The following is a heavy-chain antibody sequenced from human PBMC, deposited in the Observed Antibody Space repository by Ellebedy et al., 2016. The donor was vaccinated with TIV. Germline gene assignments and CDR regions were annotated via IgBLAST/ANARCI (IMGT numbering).Heavy chain of an antibody. V-gene: IGHV3-66*01. CDR2: IHTGGDT. Sequence: GGSLRLSCAASGLTVSSTYMSWVRQAPGTGLEWISVIHTGGDTNYADSVKGRFTMSRDTSKNTVHLQINSVRVEDTAVYYCAGETFNDVDLIIWGVLDTWGQGTMVTVSS. CDR1: GLTVSSTY. D-gene: IGHD1-1*01. J-gene: IGHJ3*02. CDR3: AGETFNDVDLIIWGVLDT.